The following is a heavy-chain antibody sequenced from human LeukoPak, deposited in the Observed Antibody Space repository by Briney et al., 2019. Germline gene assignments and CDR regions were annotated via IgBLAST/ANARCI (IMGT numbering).Heavy chain of an antibody. J-gene: IGHJ4*02. CDR2: IYYSGST. D-gene: IGHD3-22*01. V-gene: IGHV4-31*03. CDR1: GGSVSSGTYY. Sequence: SETLSLTCTVSGGSVSSGTYYWSWIRQHPGKGLEWIGYIYYSGSTYYNPSLKSRVTISVDTSKNQFSLKLSSVTAADTAVYYCARVPFVYYYDSSGYGGGFDYWGQGTLVTVSS. CDR3: ARVPFVYYYDSSGYGGGFDY.